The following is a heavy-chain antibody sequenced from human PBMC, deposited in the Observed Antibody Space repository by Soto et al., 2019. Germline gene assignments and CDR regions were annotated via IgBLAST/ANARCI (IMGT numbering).Heavy chain of an antibody. J-gene: IGHJ4*01. Sequence: SVKVSCKASGGTFSSYTISWVRQAPGQGLEWMGRIIPILGIANYAQKFQGRVTITADKSTSTAYMELSSLRSEDTCIYYCTTDSYSTMIVVRFDYWGHGTLVTVSS. CDR3: TTDSYSTMIVVRFDY. CDR2: IIPILGIA. V-gene: IGHV1-69*04. CDR1: GGTFSSYT. D-gene: IGHD3-22*01.